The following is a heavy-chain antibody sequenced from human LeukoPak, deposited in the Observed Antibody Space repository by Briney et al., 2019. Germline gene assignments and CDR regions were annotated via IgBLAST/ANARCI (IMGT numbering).Heavy chain of an antibody. CDR3: ARDDGDGYNYDSSYFDY. CDR2: ISYDGSNK. J-gene: IGHJ4*02. CDR1: GFTFSSYA. Sequence: GGSLRLSCAASGFTFSSYAMHWVRQAPGKGLEWVAVISYDGSNKYYADSVKGRLTISRDNSKNTLYLQMNSLRAEDTAVYYCARDDGDGYNYDSSYFDYWGQGTLVTVSS. D-gene: IGHD5-24*01. V-gene: IGHV3-30*04.